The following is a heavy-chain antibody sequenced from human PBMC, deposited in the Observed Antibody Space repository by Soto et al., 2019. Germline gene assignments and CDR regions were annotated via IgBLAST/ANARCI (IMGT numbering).Heavy chain of an antibody. J-gene: IGHJ6*02. CDR2: IDWDDDK. CDR3: ARDGYYVMDV. CDR1: GFSLSTSGMR. V-gene: IGHV2-70*04. Sequence: SGPTLLNPTQTLTLTCTFSGFSLSTSGMRVSWIRQPPGKALEWLARIDWDDDKFYSTSLKTRLTISKDTSKSQVVLTLTNMDAMDTATYSCARDGYYVMDVWGQGTPVPV.